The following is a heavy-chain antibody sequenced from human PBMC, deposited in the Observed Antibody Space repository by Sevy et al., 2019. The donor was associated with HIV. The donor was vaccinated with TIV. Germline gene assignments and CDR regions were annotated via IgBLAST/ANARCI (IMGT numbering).Heavy chain of an antibody. CDR3: TSARRFGYSSGWYPGGFDY. CDR2: IYSSGST. Sequence: SETLSLTCTVSGGSISSYYWNWIRQPAVKGLEWIGRIYSSGSTNYNPSLKSRVTMSIDTSTNHLSLKLNSLTAADTAVYYCTSARRFGYSSGWYPGGFDYWGQGTLVTVSS. J-gene: IGHJ4*02. CDR1: GGSISSYY. D-gene: IGHD6-19*01. V-gene: IGHV4-4*07.